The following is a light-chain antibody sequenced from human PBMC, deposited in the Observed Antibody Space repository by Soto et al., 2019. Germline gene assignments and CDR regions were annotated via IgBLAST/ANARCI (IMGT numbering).Light chain of an antibody. CDR2: DAS. CDR1: QSVGSY. CDR3: QQRSNWPPT. Sequence: EIVLTQSPATLSLSPGERATLSCRASQSVGSYLAWYHQKPGQAPRLLIYDASNRATGIPARFSGSGSGTDFTLTISRLEPEDFAVYYCQQRSNWPPTFGQGTKLEIK. V-gene: IGKV3-11*01. J-gene: IGKJ2*01.